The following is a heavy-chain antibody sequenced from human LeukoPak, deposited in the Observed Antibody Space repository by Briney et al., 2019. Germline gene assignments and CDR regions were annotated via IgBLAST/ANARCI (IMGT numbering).Heavy chain of an antibody. Sequence: ASVKVSCKASGYTFTSYGISWVRQAPGQGLEWMGWISAYNGNTNYAQKLQGRVTMTTDASTSTAYMELRSLRSDDTAVYYCARFDDILTGDYYFDYWGQGTLVTVSS. CDR1: GYTFTSYG. CDR3: ARFDDILTGDYYFDY. CDR2: ISAYNGNT. D-gene: IGHD3-9*01. J-gene: IGHJ4*02. V-gene: IGHV1-18*01.